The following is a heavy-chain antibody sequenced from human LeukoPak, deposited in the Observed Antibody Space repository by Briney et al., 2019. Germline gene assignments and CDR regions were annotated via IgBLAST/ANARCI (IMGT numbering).Heavy chain of an antibody. Sequence: ASETLSLTCAVSGYSISSGYYWGWIRQPPGKGLEWIGSIYHSGSTYYNPSLKSRVTISVDTSKNQFSLKLRSVTAAHTAVYYCASHSPSGITIFGVDSSFQFWGQGTLVTVSS. D-gene: IGHD3-3*01. CDR3: ASHSPSGITIFGVDSSFQF. V-gene: IGHV4-38-2*01. CDR1: GYSISSGYY. J-gene: IGHJ4*02. CDR2: IYHSGST.